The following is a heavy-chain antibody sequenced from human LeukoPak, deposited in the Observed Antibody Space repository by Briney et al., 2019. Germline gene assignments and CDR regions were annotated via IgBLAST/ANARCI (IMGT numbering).Heavy chain of an antibody. CDR3: ARRGRRGTAVLIDV. V-gene: IGHV4-4*09. CDR2: IYNAGNT. J-gene: IGHJ3*01. CDR1: TGSISSYS. Sequence: SETLSLTCTVSTGSISSYSWTWIRQPPGEGLEWIGHIYNAGNTNYNPSLKSRVTISGDTSKNQFSLNLSSATAADTAMYYCARRGRRGTAVLIDVWGQGTMVTISS. D-gene: IGHD1-1*01.